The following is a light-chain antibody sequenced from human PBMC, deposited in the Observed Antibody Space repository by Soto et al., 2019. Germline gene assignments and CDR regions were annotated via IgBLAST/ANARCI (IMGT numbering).Light chain of an antibody. Sequence: QSALTQPPSASGSFGQSVTISCTGPSSDVGGYNYVSWYQQHPGKAPKLMIYEVSERPSGVPDRFSGSKSGNTASLTVSGLQADDEADYYCSSYSGTNYHYVFGTGTKLTVL. CDR1: SSDVGGYNY. CDR2: EVS. V-gene: IGLV2-8*01. CDR3: SSYSGTNYHYV. J-gene: IGLJ1*01.